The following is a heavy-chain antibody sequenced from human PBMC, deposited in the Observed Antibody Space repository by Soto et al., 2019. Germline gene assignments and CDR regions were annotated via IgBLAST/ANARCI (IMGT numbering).Heavy chain of an antibody. V-gene: IGHV1-46*03. CDR1: GYSFTSHY. CDR3: ARDQSWHDLIWYIAP. D-gene: IGHD1-1*01. CDR2: IYPGGTNI. Sequence: GASVKVSCKAIGYSFTSHYMHWVRQAPGQGLEWMGTIYPGGTNIAYAQKFQGRVTMTKDTSTTTVYMELNSLTSEDTAVYYCARDQSWHDLIWYIAPWGQGTLVTVSS. J-gene: IGHJ5*02.